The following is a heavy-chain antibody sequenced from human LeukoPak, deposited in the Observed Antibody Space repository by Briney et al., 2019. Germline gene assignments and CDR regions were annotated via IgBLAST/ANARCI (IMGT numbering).Heavy chain of an antibody. Sequence: GGSLRLSCAASGFTFSSYAMHWVRQAPGKGLEWVAVISYDGSNKYYAGSVKGRFTISKYSSKNTMYLQMNSLRTEDTAVYYCARGNYYGSGFLRGMDVWGQGTTVTVSS. CDR2: ISYDGSNK. D-gene: IGHD3-10*01. CDR3: ARGNYYGSGFLRGMDV. V-gene: IGHV3-30-3*01. J-gene: IGHJ6*02. CDR1: GFTFSSYA.